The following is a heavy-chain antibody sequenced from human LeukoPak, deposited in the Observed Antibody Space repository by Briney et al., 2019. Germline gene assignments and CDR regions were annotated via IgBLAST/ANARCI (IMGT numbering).Heavy chain of an antibody. V-gene: IGHV4-59*12. J-gene: IGHJ4*02. D-gene: IGHD6-13*01. CDR2: MYYSGSA. CDR3: ARVQPMFISRPHFDS. Sequence: PSETLSLTCSVSGGSIRTYYWSWIRQPPGKGLEWIGYMYYSGSANYNPSLKSRVTISVDTSKNQFSLKLNSVTAADTAVYYCARVQPMFISRPHFDSWGQGTLVTVSS. CDR1: GGSIRTYY.